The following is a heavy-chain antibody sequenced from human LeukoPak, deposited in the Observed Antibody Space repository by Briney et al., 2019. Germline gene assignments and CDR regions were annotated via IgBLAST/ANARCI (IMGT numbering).Heavy chain of an antibody. CDR1: GYTFSNYG. D-gene: IGHD2-15*01. CDR3: ARDWYCSGGTCNDCFDP. CDR2: VGGNNDMT. V-gene: IGHV1-18*01. Sequence: ASVKVSCKASGYTFSNYGISWVRQAPGRGLEWLGWVGGNNDMTTYAQKFQGRVTMTTDTSTGTAYMELTSLRSDDTAIYYCARDWYCSGGTCNDCFDPWGQGTLVTVSS. J-gene: IGHJ5*02.